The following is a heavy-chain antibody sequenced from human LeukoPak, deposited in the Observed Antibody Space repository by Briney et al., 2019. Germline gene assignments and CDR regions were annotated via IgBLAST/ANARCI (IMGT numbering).Heavy chain of an antibody. CDR3: ARSTGFLRRSGTEFDY. CDR1: GGSISSSSYY. J-gene: IGHJ4*02. Sequence: SSETLSLTCTVSGGSISSSSYYWGWIRQPPGKGLEWIGSIYYSGSTYYNPSLKSRVTISVDTSKNQFSLKLSSVTAADTAVYYCARSTGFLRRSGTEFDYWGQGTLVTVSS. CDR2: IYYSGST. D-gene: IGHD3-10*01. V-gene: IGHV4-39*01.